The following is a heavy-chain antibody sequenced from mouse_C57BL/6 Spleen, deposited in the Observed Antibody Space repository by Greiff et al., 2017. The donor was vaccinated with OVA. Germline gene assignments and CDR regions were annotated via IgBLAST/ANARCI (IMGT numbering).Heavy chain of an antibody. D-gene: IGHD1-1*01. CDR1: GFTFSSYA. V-gene: IGHV5-4*01. J-gene: IGHJ2*01. CDR2: ISDGGSYT. CDR3: ARDRDYYGSSYYFDY. Sequence: EVQLVESGGGLVKPGGSLKLSCAASGFTFSSYAMSWVHQTPEKRLEWVATISDGGSYTYYPDNVKGRFTISRDNAKNNLYLQMSHLKSEDTAMYYCARDRDYYGSSYYFDYWGQGTTLTVSS.